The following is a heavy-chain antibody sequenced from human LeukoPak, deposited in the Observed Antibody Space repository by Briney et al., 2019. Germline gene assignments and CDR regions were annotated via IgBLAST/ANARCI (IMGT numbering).Heavy chain of an antibody. J-gene: IGHJ5*02. Sequence: GGSLRLSCAASGFTFSNYGMHWVRQAPGKGLEWVAVISYDGDNKYYADSVKGRFTISRDNSKNTLYLQMNSLRAEDTAVYYCAKDQRQLLWFGERHLDPWGQGTLVTVSS. CDR1: GFTFSNYG. V-gene: IGHV3-30*18. CDR2: ISYDGDNK. D-gene: IGHD3-10*01. CDR3: AKDQRQLLWFGERHLDP.